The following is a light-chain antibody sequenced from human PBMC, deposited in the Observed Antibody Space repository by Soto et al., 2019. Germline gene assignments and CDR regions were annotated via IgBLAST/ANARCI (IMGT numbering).Light chain of an antibody. CDR3: QQRSDWPWT. J-gene: IGKJ1*01. Sequence: EIVMTQSPTTLSVSPGESVTLSCRASQSVGSDLAWYQQIPGQAPRLLIYGASTRATGIPARFSGSGSATEFTLTISSLQSEDFAVYYCQQRSDWPWTFGQGTKVEFK. CDR2: GAS. CDR1: QSVGSD. V-gene: IGKV3-15*01.